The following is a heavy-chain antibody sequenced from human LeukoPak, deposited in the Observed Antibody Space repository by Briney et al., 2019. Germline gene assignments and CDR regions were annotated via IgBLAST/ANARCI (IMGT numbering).Heavy chain of an antibody. Sequence: PGGSLRLSCAASGFTFSSYAMSWVRQAPGKGLEWVSAVSSSSDNTYYADSVKGRFTISRDNSKNTMFLQMNSLRAVDTAVYFCAKAGDGSYYDSRGYYFDFWGQGTLVTVSS. CDR2: VSSSSDNT. CDR1: GFTFSSYA. V-gene: IGHV3-23*01. D-gene: IGHD3-22*01. J-gene: IGHJ4*02. CDR3: AKAGDGSYYDSRGYYFDF.